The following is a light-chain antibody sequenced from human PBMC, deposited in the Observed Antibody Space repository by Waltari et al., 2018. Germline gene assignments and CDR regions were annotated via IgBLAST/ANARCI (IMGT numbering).Light chain of an antibody. V-gene: IGLV2-14*01. Sequence: QSALTQPASVSGSPGQSITISCTGTSSDVGGYNYVSWYQQHPGKAPKHMIYEVSNRPSGVSNRCAGSKSGNTASLTISGLQAEDEADYYCSSYTSSSTRVFGGGTKLTVL. CDR2: EVS. J-gene: IGLJ3*02. CDR1: SSDVGGYNY. CDR3: SSYTSSSTRV.